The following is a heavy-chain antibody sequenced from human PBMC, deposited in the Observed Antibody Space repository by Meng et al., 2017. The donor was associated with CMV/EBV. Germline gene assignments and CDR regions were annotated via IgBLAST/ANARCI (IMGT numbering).Heavy chain of an antibody. Sequence: GSLRLSCAVYGGSFSGYYWSWIRQPPGKGLEWIGEINHSGSTNYNPSLKSRISISRDTSKNQFSLKLSSLTAADTAMYYCVRDNHLRFFEQEGVDFWGQGTLVTVSS. CDR3: VRDNHLRFFEQEGVDF. CDR2: INHSGST. D-gene: IGHD3-9*01. V-gene: IGHV4-34*01. CDR1: GGSFSGYY. J-gene: IGHJ4*02.